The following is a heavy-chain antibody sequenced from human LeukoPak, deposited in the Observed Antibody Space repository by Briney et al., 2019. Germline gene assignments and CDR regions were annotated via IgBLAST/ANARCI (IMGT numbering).Heavy chain of an antibody. J-gene: IGHJ4*02. V-gene: IGHV3-30*02. CDR2: MRYDGNQT. CDR3: AKEEGNTLGDY. D-gene: IGHD7-27*01. Sequence: SGGSLRLSCAASGFTFSSYGMHWVRQAPGKGLEWVAFMRYDGNQTYYADSVKGRFTISRDNSKNTLYLQMNSLRTGDTAMYYCAKEEGNTLGDYWGQGTMVTVSP. CDR1: GFTFSSYG.